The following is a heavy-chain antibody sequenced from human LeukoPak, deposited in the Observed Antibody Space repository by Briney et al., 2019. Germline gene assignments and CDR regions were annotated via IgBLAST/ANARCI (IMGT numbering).Heavy chain of an antibody. CDR1: GGSFSGYY. D-gene: IGHD3-9*01. CDR3: ARGRVLRYFDWFLPGPFFDY. Sequence: SETLSLTCAVYGGSFSGYYWSWIRQPPGKGLEWIGEINHSGSTNYNPSLKSRVTISVDTSKNQFSLKLSSVTAADTAVYYYARGRVLRYFDWFLPGPFFDYWGQGTLVTVSS. V-gene: IGHV4-34*01. J-gene: IGHJ4*02. CDR2: INHSGST.